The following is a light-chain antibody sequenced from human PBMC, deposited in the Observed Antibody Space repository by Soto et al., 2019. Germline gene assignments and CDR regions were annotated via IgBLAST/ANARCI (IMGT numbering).Light chain of an antibody. Sequence: AIQLTQSPSSLSASIGDRVTITCRASQGISSGLAWYQQKPGKTPKLLIYDASSLESGVPSRFSGSGSRTDFTLSISSLQPEDFANYYCQRFNNYPITFGQGTRLEIK. CDR1: QGISSG. CDR2: DAS. V-gene: IGKV1D-13*01. J-gene: IGKJ5*01. CDR3: QRFNNYPIT.